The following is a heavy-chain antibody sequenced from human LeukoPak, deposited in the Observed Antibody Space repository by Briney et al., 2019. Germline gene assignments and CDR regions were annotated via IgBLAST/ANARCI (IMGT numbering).Heavy chain of an antibody. D-gene: IGHD7-27*01. CDR2: INEDGSRT. V-gene: IGHV3-7*01. Sequence: GGSLRLSCVASTFTFSQSWMTCIREAPGKGLECLANINEDGSRTDYVDPVRGRFTISRDNAKNSLYLEMNSLRDEDTAVYYCARDPAWGAFDIWGQGTMVTVSS. J-gene: IGHJ3*02. CDR3: ARDPAWGAFDI. CDR1: TFTFSQSW.